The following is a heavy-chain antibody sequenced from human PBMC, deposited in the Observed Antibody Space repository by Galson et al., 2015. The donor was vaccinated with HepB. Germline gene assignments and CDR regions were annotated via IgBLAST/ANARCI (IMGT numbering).Heavy chain of an antibody. CDR3: AKCSHPRIGGYSYGYIDY. Sequence: SLRLSCAASGFTFSSYAMSWVRQAPGKGLEWVSAISGSGGSTCYADSVKGRFTISRDNSKNTLYLQMNSLRAEDTAVCYCAKCSHPRIGGYSYGYIDYWGQGTLVTVSS. V-gene: IGHV3-23*01. CDR2: ISGSGGST. CDR1: GFTFSSYA. D-gene: IGHD5-18*01. J-gene: IGHJ4*02.